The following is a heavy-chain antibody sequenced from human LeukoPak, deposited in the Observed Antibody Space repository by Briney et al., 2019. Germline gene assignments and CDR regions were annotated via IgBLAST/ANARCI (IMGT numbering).Heavy chain of an antibody. J-gene: IGHJ4*02. CDR3: VRDNSRIGFDY. D-gene: IGHD4-23*01. V-gene: IGHV4-39*07. CDR1: GGSISSSSYY. Sequence: SETLSLTCTVSGGSISSSSYYWGWIRQPPRKGLEWIGSIYYSGSTYYNPSLKSRVTVSVDTSKNQFSLKLSSVTAADTAVYYCVRDNSRIGFDYWGQGTLVTVSS. CDR2: IYYSGST.